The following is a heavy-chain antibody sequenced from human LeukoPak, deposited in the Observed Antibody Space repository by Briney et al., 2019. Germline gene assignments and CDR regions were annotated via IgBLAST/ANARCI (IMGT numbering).Heavy chain of an antibody. Sequence: GASVKVSCKASGGTFSSYAISWVRQAPGQGLEWMGRIIPIFGTANYAQKFQGRVTITTDESTSTAYMELSSLRSEDTAVYYCASALPEPTTGWFDPWGQGTLVTVSS. CDR2: IIPIFGTA. V-gene: IGHV1-69*05. CDR3: ASALPEPTTGWFDP. D-gene: IGHD1-14*01. CDR1: GGTFSSYA. J-gene: IGHJ5*02.